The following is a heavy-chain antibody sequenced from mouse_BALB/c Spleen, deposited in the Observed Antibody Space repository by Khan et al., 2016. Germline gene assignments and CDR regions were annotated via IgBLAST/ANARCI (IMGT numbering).Heavy chain of an antibody. CDR3: ARDPLDYYGSSYWYFDV. V-gene: IGHV3-6*02. CDR1: GYSITSGYY. CDR2: ISYDGSN. D-gene: IGHD1-1*01. J-gene: IGHJ1*01. Sequence: EVQLQESGPGLVKPSQSLSLTCSVTGYSITSGYYWNWIRQFPGNKLEWMGYISYDGSNNYNPSLKNRISITRDTSKNQFFLKLNSVTTEDTATCYCARDPLDYYGSSYWYFDVWGAGTTVTVSS.